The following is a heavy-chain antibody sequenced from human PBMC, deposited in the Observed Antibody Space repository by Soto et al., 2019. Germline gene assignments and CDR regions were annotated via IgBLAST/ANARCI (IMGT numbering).Heavy chain of an antibody. D-gene: IGHD6-13*01. V-gene: IGHV1-18*01. CDR1: GYTFTSYG. CDR3: ARDRAAIAAAGRAGYYGMDV. Sequence: ASVKVSCKASGYTFTSYGISWVQQAPGQGLEWMGWISAYNGNTNYAQKLQGRVTMTTDTSTSTAYMELRSLRSDDTAVYYRARDRAAIAAAGRAGYYGMDVWGQGTTVTVSS. J-gene: IGHJ6*02. CDR2: ISAYNGNT.